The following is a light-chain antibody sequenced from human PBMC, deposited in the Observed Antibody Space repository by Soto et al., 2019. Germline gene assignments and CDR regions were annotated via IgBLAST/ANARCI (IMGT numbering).Light chain of an antibody. CDR3: AAWDARLNGVV. V-gene: IGLV1-44*01. Sequence: QAVVTQPPSTSGTPGQRVTISCSGSSSNIGTNTVNWYQQVPGTAPKLLIYSNDQRPSGVPDRFSGSKSGTSVSLAISGLQSEDEADYFCAAWDARLNGVVFGGGTQVTVL. CDR2: SND. CDR1: SSNIGTNT. J-gene: IGLJ3*02.